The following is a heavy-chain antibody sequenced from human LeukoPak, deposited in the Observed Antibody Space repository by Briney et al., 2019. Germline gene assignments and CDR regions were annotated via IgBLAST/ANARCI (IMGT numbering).Heavy chain of an antibody. V-gene: IGHV1-18*01. CDR1: GYTFTSDG. D-gene: IGHD6-13*01. J-gene: IGHJ4*02. CDR2: ISAYNGNT. CDR3: ARAYPELAAAGTDY. Sequence: WASVKVSCTASGYTFTSDGIGWVRQASGQGLGWVGWISAYNGNTNSAQKLQGRVTMTTDTSTSTAYMEPRSLRSHNTAVYSCARAYPELAAAGTDYWGQGTLVTVSS.